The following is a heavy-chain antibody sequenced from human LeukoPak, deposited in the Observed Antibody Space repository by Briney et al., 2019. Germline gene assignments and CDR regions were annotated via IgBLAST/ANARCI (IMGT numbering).Heavy chain of an antibody. V-gene: IGHV3-30*03. Sequence: GGSLRLSCAASGFTFTSYSVNWVCQAPGKGLEWVAVISYDGSNKYYADSVKGRFTISRDNSKNTLYLQMNSLRAEDTAVYYCARDPGYSSGWYLGYWGQGPLVTVSS. D-gene: IGHD6-19*01. CDR2: ISYDGSNK. J-gene: IGHJ4*02. CDR1: GFTFTSYS. CDR3: ARDPGYSSGWYLGY.